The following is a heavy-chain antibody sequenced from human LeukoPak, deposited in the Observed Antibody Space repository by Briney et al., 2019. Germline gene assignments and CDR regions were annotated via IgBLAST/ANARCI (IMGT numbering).Heavy chain of an antibody. V-gene: IGHV4-39*07. CDR3: ARVRGGGGPYYFDY. CDR2: IYYSGST. CDR1: GGSISSSSYY. Sequence: SETLSLTCTVSGGSISSSSYYWGWIRQPPGKGLEWIGSIYYSGSTYYNPSLKSRVTISVDTSKNQFSLKLSSVTAADTAVYYCARVRGGGGPYYFDYWGQGTLVTVSS. D-gene: IGHD3-10*01. J-gene: IGHJ4*02.